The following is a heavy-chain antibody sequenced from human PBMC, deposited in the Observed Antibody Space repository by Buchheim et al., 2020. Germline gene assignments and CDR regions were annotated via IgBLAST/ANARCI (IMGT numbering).Heavy chain of an antibody. CDR3: AKGGAEPAAGSFLDWFDP. D-gene: IGHD6-13*01. CDR2: ISGGGGST. V-gene: IGHV3-23*01. J-gene: IGHJ5*02. Sequence: EVQLLESGGGLVQPGGSLRLSCAASGFTFSSYAMSWVRQAPGKGLEWVSGISGGGGSTYYADSVKGRFTISRDNSKNTLSLQMNSLRAEDTALYYCAKGGAEPAAGSFLDWFDPWGQGTL. CDR1: GFTFSSYA.